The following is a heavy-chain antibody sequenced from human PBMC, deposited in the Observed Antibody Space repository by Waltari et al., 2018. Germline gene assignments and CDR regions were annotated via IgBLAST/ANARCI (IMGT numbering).Heavy chain of an antibody. CDR3: ARVYYSSGWYFSGFDP. Sequence: QVQLQESGPGLVKPSETLSLTCTVSGGSISSYYWSWIRQPAGKGLEWIGRIYTSGSTNYTPSLKIRVTMSVDTSKNQFSLKLSSVTAADTAVYYCARVYYSSGWYFSGFDPWGQGTLVTVSS. V-gene: IGHV4-4*07. CDR2: IYTSGST. J-gene: IGHJ5*02. D-gene: IGHD6-19*01. CDR1: GGSISSYY.